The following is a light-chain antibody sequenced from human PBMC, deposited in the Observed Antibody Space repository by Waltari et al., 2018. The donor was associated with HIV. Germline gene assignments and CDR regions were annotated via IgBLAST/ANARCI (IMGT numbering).Light chain of an antibody. CDR3: ESADSSGSGV. V-gene: IGLV3-25*03. Sequence: SYELTQPPSVSSSTVQRTRISCSGDALPRIYSYWYQPKPGQAPVLVIYKDSERPSGIPERFSGSSSGTIVTLTISGVQAEDEADYYCESADSSGSGVFGGGTKLTVL. CDR2: KDS. CDR1: ALPRIY. J-gene: IGLJ3*02.